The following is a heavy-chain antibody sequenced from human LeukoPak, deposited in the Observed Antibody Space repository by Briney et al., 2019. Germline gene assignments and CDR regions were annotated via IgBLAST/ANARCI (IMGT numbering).Heavy chain of an antibody. J-gene: IGHJ4*02. CDR3: AKGPDSSGYYSLDY. V-gene: IGHV3-30*18. Sequence: GGSLRLSCAASGFTFSSYGMYWVPQAPGKGLEWVAVISYDGSSKYYADSVKGRFTISRDNSKNTLYVQMNSLRTEDTAIYYCAKGPDSSGYYSLDYWGQGTLVTVSS. D-gene: IGHD3-22*01. CDR2: ISYDGSSK. CDR1: GFTFSSYG.